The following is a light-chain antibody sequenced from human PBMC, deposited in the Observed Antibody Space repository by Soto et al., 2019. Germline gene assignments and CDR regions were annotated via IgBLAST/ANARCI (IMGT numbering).Light chain of an antibody. V-gene: IGKV1-5*03. Sequence: DIQMTQSPSTLSASVGDRVAITCRASQTLTVWLAWYQQKPGKAPKLLISKASSLESGVPSRFSVSGSGTDFTLTIRSLQPDDFANYYCQQYSTYPLTFGGGTKVEI. CDR2: KAS. CDR1: QTLTVW. J-gene: IGKJ4*01. CDR3: QQYSTYPLT.